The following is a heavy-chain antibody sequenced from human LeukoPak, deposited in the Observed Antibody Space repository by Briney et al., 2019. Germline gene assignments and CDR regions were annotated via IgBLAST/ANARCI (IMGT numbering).Heavy chain of an antibody. CDR3: ARGDDFWSGYYTGRAWFDP. CDR2: IYHSGST. D-gene: IGHD3-3*01. V-gene: IGHV4-38-2*02. J-gene: IGHJ5*02. Sequence: SETLSLTCTVSGYSISSGYYWGWIRQPPGKGLEWIGSIYHSGSTYYNPSLKSRVTISVDTSKNQFSLKLSSVTAADTAVYYCARGDDFWSGYYTGRAWFDPWGQGTLVTVSS. CDR1: GYSISSGYY.